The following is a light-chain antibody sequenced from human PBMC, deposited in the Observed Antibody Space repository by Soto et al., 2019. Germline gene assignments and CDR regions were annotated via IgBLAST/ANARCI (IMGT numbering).Light chain of an antibody. CDR3: QVWDSSSDHVV. CDR1: NIGSKS. V-gene: IGLV3-21*04. Sequence: SYELTQPPSVSVAPGKTARITCGGNNIGSKSVHWYQQKPGQAPVLVIYYDSDRPSGIPERFSGSNSGHTATLTISRVEAGDEADYYCQVWDSSSDHVVFGGGNKLTVL. J-gene: IGLJ2*01. CDR2: YDS.